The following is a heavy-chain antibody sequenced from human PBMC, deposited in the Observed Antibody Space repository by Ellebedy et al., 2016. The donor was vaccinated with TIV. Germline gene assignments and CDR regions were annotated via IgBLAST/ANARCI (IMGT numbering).Heavy chain of an antibody. CDR2: IDNAGDT. CDR3: TRFEIISGGGYGMDV. CDR1: GFTFSRYD. V-gene: IGHV3-13*01. Sequence: GESLKISXAASGFTFSRYDMHWVRQSTRKGLEWVASIDNAGDTYYPGSVKGRFTISRENAKNSLYLQMNSLRVGDTAVYYCTRFEIISGGGYGMDVWGQGTTVTVSS. J-gene: IGHJ6*02. D-gene: IGHD3-16*01.